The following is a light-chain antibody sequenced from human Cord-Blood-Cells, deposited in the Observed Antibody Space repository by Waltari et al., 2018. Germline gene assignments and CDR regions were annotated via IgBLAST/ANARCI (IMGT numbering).Light chain of an antibody. CDR3: QQSYSTPIT. Sequence: DIQMTQSPSSLSASVGDRVTITCRASQSISSYLTWYQQKPEKAPKLLIYAASSLQSGVPSRFSGSGSGTDFTLTISSLQPEDFATYYCQQSYSTPITFGQGTRLEIK. CDR2: AAS. J-gene: IGKJ5*01. V-gene: IGKV1-39*01. CDR1: QSISSY.